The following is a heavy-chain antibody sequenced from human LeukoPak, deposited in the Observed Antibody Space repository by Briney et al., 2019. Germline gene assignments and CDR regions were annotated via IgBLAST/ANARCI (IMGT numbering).Heavy chain of an antibody. CDR3: ARDGSGYSHFDY. D-gene: IGHD3-22*01. V-gene: IGHV3-23*01. J-gene: IGHJ4*02. Sequence: GGSLRLSCAASGFTLSSYAMTWVRQTPEKGLEWVSAMSGDGVYTYYTDSVRCRFTSSRDNSKNSLYLQMNSLRAEDTAVYYCARDGSGYSHFDYWGQGTLVTVSS. CDR1: GFTLSSYA. CDR2: MSGDGVYT.